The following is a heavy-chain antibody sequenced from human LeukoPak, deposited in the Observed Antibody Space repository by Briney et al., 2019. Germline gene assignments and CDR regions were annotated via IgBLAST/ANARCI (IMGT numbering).Heavy chain of an antibody. V-gene: IGHV1-24*01. D-gene: IGHD6-6*01. J-gene: IGHJ4*02. Sequence: ASVKVSCKVSGYTLTELSMHWVRQAPGKGLEWMGGFDPEDGETIYAQKFQGRVTVTEDTSTDTAYMELSSLRSEDTAVYYCATGAGIAARPFPDYWGQGTLVTVSS. CDR2: FDPEDGET. CDR1: GYTLTELS. CDR3: ATGAGIAARPFPDY.